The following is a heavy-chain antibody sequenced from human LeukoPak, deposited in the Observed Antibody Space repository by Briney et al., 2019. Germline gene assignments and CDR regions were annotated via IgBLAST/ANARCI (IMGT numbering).Heavy chain of an antibody. Sequence: GGSLRLSCEASGFTFSSFAMTWVRQAPGKGLEWVSSISNSGAYTAYAPSVEGRFTISRDNAKNSLFLRMNSLGVEDTAIYYCARNAHFCSGDACFLFGGQGTLVTVSS. CDR1: GFTFSSFA. CDR2: ISNSGAYT. V-gene: IGHV3-21*01. J-gene: IGHJ4*02. CDR3: ARNAHFCSGDACFLF. D-gene: IGHD3-3*02.